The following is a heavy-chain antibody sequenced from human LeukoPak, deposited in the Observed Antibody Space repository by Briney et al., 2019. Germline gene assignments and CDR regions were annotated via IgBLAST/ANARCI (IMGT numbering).Heavy chain of an antibody. V-gene: IGHV1-2*02. J-gene: IGHJ6*03. Sequence: ASVKVSCKASGYTFTGYYMHWVRQAPGQGLEWMGWINPNSGGTNYAQKFQGRVTMTRDTSTSTAYMELRSLRSDDTAVYYCARVINFSIRGYSYGVEHYMDVWGKGTTVTISS. CDR1: GYTFTGYY. CDR3: ARVINFSIRGYSYGVEHYMDV. CDR2: INPNSGGT. D-gene: IGHD5-18*01.